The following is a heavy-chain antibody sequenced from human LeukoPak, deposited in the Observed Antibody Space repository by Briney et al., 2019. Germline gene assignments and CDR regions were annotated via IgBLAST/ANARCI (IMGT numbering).Heavy chain of an antibody. Sequence: QPGGSLRLSCAASGFTFRSYAMGWVRQAPGKGLEWVSTIIASGDTTYYADSVKGRFTVSRDNSKNTLYLQMNSLRAEDTAVYYCASGSVQGEIDYWGQGTLVTVSS. CDR1: GFTFRSYA. D-gene: IGHD1-1*01. J-gene: IGHJ4*02. CDR2: IIASGDTT. V-gene: IGHV3-23*01. CDR3: ASGSVQGEIDY.